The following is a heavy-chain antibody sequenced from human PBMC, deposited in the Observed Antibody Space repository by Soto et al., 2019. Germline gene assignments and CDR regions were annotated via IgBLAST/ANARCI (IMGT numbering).Heavy chain of an antibody. CDR3: ARDFPVPSNPGEAVVPAATHQFDY. CDR1: GDSVSSNSAA. D-gene: IGHD2-2*01. J-gene: IGHJ4*02. V-gene: IGHV6-1*01. CDR2: TYYRSKWYN. Sequence: PSQPLSLTCVISGDSVSSNSAAWNWIRQSPSRGLEWLGRTYYRSKWYNDYAVSVKSRITINPDTSKNQFSLQLNSVTPEDTAVYYCARDFPVPSNPGEAVVPAATHQFDYWGQGTLVTVSS.